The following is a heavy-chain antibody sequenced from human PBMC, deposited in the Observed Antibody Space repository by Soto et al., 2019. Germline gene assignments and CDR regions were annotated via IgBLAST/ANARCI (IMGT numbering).Heavy chain of an antibody. Sequence: ELQLLESGGGLVQPGGSLRLSCAASGFTFSSYAMSWVRQAPGKGLEWVSAISASGGSTYYADSMKGRFTISRDNSKNTLYLRMNSLRAEDTAVYYCAKLGGWDPYYYYGMDVWGQGTTVAVSS. CDR1: GFTFSSYA. CDR3: AKLGGWDPYYYYGMDV. J-gene: IGHJ6*02. V-gene: IGHV3-23*01. D-gene: IGHD6-19*01. CDR2: ISASGGST.